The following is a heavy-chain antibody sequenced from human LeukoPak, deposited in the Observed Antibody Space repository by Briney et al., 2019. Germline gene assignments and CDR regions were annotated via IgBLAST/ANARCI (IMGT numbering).Heavy chain of an antibody. CDR3: ARGIRYFDSSMMSDY. J-gene: IGHJ4*02. Sequence: KPSETLSLTCTVSGGSISSYYWSWIRQPPGKGLEWIGHIYYSGSTNYNPSLKGRVTISVDTSKNQFSLKLSSVTAADTAVYYCARGIRYFDSSMMSDYWGQGTLVTVSS. D-gene: IGHD3-9*01. V-gene: IGHV4-59*01. CDR1: GGSISSYY. CDR2: IYYSGST.